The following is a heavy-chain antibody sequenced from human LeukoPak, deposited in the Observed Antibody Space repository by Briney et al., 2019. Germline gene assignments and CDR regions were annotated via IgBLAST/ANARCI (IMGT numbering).Heavy chain of an antibody. CDR3: ARKSQGSSYDFWSGYVFDY. CDR1: GGTFSSYA. V-gene: IGHV1-69*13. Sequence: ASVEVSCKASGGTFSSYAISWVRQAPGQGLEWMGGIIPIFGTANYAQKFQGRVTITADESTSTAYMELSSLRSEDTAVYYCARKSQGSSYDFWSGYVFDYWGQGTLVTVSS. CDR2: IIPIFGTA. D-gene: IGHD3-3*01. J-gene: IGHJ4*02.